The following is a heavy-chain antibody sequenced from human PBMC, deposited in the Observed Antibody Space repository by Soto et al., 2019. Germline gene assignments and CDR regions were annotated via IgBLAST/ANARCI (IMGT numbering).Heavy chain of an antibody. Sequence: ESGGGVVQPGRSLRLSCAASGFTFSSYGMHWVRQAPGKGLEWVAIISYDGSNRYYADSVKGRFTISRDNSKNTLYLQMNSLRAEDTAVYYCAKDWGVGRYWGQGTLVTVSS. D-gene: IGHD3-16*01. CDR3: AKDWGVGRY. J-gene: IGHJ4*02. CDR1: GFTFSSYG. V-gene: IGHV3-30*18. CDR2: ISYDGSNR.